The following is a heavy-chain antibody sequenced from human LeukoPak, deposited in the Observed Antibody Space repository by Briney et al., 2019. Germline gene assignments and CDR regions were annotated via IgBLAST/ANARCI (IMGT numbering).Heavy chain of an antibody. CDR1: GFTFSSYA. J-gene: IGHJ4*02. D-gene: IGHD6-19*01. V-gene: IGHV3-23*01. CDR2: ISGSGGST. Sequence: GGSLRLSCAASGFTFSSYAMSWVRQAPGKGLEWVSAISGSGGSTYYADSVKGRFTVSRDNSKNTLYLQMNSLRAEDTAVYYCAKSIAVAGAPSFDYWGQGTLVTVSS. CDR3: AKSIAVAGAPSFDY.